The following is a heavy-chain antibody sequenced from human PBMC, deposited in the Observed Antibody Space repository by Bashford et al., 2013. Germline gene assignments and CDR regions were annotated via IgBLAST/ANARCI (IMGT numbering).Heavy chain of an antibody. CDR3: VRGRLISAAGIGGY. J-gene: IGHJ4*02. CDR1: GFTFSDYY. D-gene: IGHD6-13*01. Sequence: GGPVRLSCAASGFTFSDYYMTWIRQAPGKGLEWISYISSGSTYTNYADSVKGRFTISRDNADNSLYLQMNSLRVEDTATYYCVRGRLISAAGIGGYWGQGTLVTVSS. CDR2: ISSGSTYT. V-gene: IGHV3-11*05.